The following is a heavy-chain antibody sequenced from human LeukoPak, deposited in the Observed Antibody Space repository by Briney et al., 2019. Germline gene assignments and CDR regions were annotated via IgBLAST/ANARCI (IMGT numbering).Heavy chain of an antibody. D-gene: IGHD4-23*01. Sequence: SETLSLTCTVSGYSISSGYYWGWIRQPPGKGLEWIGSIYHSGGTYYNPSLKSRVTISVDTSKNQFSLKLSSVTAADTAVYYCARDCTVVTARDFDYWGQGTLVTVSS. J-gene: IGHJ4*02. CDR2: IYHSGGT. CDR1: GYSISSGYY. V-gene: IGHV4-38-2*02. CDR3: ARDCTVVTARDFDY.